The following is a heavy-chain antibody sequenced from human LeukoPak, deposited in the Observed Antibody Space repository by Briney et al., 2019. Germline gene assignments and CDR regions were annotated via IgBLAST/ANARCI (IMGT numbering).Heavy chain of an antibody. Sequence: SETLSLTCTVSGGSISSSSYYWGWIRQPPGTGLEWIGSIYYSGSTNYNPSLKSRVTISVDTSKNQFSLKLSSVTAADTAVYYCARDGYCSSTSCYAVDYWGQGTLVTVSS. J-gene: IGHJ4*02. V-gene: IGHV4-39*07. D-gene: IGHD2-2*03. CDR3: ARDGYCSSTSCYAVDY. CDR1: GGSISSSSYY. CDR2: IYYSGST.